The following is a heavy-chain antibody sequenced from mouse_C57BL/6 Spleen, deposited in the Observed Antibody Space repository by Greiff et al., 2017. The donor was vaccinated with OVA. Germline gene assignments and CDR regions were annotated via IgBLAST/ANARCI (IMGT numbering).Heavy chain of an antibody. CDR1: GFTFSSYA. CDR2: ISDGGSYT. V-gene: IGHV5-4*01. D-gene: IGHD2-10*02. CDR3: ARGASNFDD. J-gene: IGHJ2*01. Sequence: DVHLVESGGGLVKPGGSLKLSCAASGFTFSSYAMSWVRQTPEKRLEWVAPISDGGSYTYYPDNVKGRFTISRDNAKNNLYLQMSHLKSEDTAMYDCARGASNFDDWGQGTTLTVSS.